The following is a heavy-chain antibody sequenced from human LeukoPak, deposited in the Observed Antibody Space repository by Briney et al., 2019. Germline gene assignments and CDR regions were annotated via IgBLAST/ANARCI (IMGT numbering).Heavy chain of an antibody. Sequence: SETLSLTCTVSGGSISSSSYYWGWIRQPAGKGLEWIGRIFTTGSTNYNPSLKSRVTISVDSSKNQFSLKLSSVTAADTAVYYCARTAAGTWFDPWGQGTLVTVSS. CDR3: ARTAAGTWFDP. CDR1: GGSISSSSYY. CDR2: IFTTGST. J-gene: IGHJ5*02. V-gene: IGHV4-61*02. D-gene: IGHD6-13*01.